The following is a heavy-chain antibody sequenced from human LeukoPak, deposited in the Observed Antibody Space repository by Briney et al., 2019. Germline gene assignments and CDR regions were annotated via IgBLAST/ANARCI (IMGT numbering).Heavy chain of an antibody. Sequence: PGGSLRLSCAASGFTFSSYAMHWVRQAPGKGLEWVAVISYDGSNKYYADSVKGRFTISRDNSKNTLYLQMNSLRAEDTAVYYCARDDRLSYPDAFDIWGQGTMVTVHS. CDR3: ARDDRLSYPDAFDI. CDR1: GFTFSSYA. CDR2: ISYDGSNK. D-gene: IGHD3-9*01. V-gene: IGHV3-30-3*01. J-gene: IGHJ3*02.